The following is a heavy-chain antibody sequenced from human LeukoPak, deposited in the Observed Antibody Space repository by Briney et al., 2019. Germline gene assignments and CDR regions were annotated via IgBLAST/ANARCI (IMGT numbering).Heavy chain of an antibody. CDR1: GFTFDDYA. Sequence: GGSMRLSCAASGFTFDDYAMNWVRQAPGKGLEWVSGINWNGGSTYYRDSVKGRFTISRDNAKNSLYLQMNSLRAEDTALYYCARVKGSGYRNSIDYWGQGTLVTVSS. CDR3: ARVKGSGYRNSIDY. J-gene: IGHJ4*02. CDR2: INWNGGST. D-gene: IGHD3-3*01. V-gene: IGHV3-20*04.